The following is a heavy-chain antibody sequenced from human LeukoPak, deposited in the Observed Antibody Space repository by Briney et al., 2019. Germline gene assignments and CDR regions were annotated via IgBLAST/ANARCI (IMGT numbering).Heavy chain of an antibody. V-gene: IGHV1-18*01. J-gene: IGHJ6*02. Sequence: ASVKVSCKASGYTFTSYGISWVRQAPGQGLEWMGWISAYNGNTNYAQKLQGRVAMTTDTSTSTAYMELRGLRSDDTAVYYCAATELGYCSSTSCYEWAPRGYYYYGMDVWGQGTTVTVSS. CDR3: AATELGYCSSTSCYEWAPRGYYYYGMDV. D-gene: IGHD2-2*01. CDR2: ISAYNGNT. CDR1: GYTFTSYG.